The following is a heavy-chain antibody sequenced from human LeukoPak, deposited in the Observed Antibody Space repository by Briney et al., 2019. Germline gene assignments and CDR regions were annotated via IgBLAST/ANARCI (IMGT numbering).Heavy chain of an antibody. CDR1: GFTFSTHW. CDR3: ASGTGWIFDY. Sequence: SGGSPRLSCAASGFTFSTHWMIWVRQAPGKGLEWVANVNQDGSEKQYVDSVKGRFTISRDNAKNSLYLQMNSLRAEDTAVYYCASGTGWIFDYWGQGTLVTVSS. V-gene: IGHV3-7*01. D-gene: IGHD6-19*01. J-gene: IGHJ4*02. CDR2: VNQDGSEK.